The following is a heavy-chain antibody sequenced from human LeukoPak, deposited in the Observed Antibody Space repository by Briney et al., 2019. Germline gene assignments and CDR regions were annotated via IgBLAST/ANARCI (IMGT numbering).Heavy chain of an antibody. Sequence: GASVKVSCKTSGGSIINYAISWVRQAPRQALEWMGGIIPIFGTSNYAQKFQGRVTITADKSTNTANMELRSLRSEDTAVYYCARVADAIPRWYFDLWGRGTLVTVSS. J-gene: IGHJ2*01. CDR3: ARVADAIPRWYFDL. D-gene: IGHD2-21*01. V-gene: IGHV1-69*06. CDR2: IIPIFGTS. CDR1: GGSIINYA.